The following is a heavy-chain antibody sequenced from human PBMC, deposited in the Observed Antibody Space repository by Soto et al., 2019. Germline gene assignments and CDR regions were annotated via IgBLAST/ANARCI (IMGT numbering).Heavy chain of an antibody. CDR3: EKADGDYVG. CDR2: ISYDGSNK. Sequence: PGGSLRLSCAASGFTFSSYGMHWVRQAPGKGLEWVAVISYDGSNKYYADSVKGRFTISRDNSKNTLYLQMNSLRAEDTAVYYCEKADGDYVGWGQGTLVTVSS. J-gene: IGHJ4*02. D-gene: IGHD4-17*01. V-gene: IGHV3-30*18. CDR1: GFTFSSYG.